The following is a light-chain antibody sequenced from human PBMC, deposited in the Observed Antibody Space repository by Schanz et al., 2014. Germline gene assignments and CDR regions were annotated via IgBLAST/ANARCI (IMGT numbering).Light chain of an antibody. V-gene: IGKV1-5*03. Sequence: DIQMTQSPSTLSASVGDRVTLTCRASQSIGVWLAWYQQKPGKAPKLLIYKASTLETGVPSRFSGSGSGTEFTLSISSLQPDDFANYYCQQYESNPLTFGAGTKVEIK. J-gene: IGKJ4*01. CDR3: QQYESNPLT. CDR2: KAS. CDR1: QSIGVW.